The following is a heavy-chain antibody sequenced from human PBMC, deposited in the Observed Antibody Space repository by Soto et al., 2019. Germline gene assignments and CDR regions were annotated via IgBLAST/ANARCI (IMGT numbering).Heavy chain of an antibody. V-gene: IGHV4-31*03. Sequence: QVQLQESGPGLVKPSQTLSLTCSVAGASISSGGYYWSWIRQHPGKGLEWIGYIYNSGSTYYNPSLKRRVTISLDTSKHQFSLKLSSVTAADTAVYYCAREVEYCASGVCYNYLDYWGQGTLVTVSS. CDR3: AREVEYCASGVCYNYLDY. CDR2: IYNSGST. J-gene: IGHJ4*02. D-gene: IGHD2-8*01. CDR1: GASISSGGYY.